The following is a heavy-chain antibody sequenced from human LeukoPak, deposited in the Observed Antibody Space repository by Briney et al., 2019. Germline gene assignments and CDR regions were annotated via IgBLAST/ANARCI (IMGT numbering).Heavy chain of an antibody. CDR2: IRYDGSNK. D-gene: IGHD2/OR15-2a*01. V-gene: IGHV3-30*02. Sequence: PGGSLRLSCAASGFTFSSYGMHWVRQAPGKGLEWVAFIRYDGSNKYYADSVKGRFTISRDNSKNTLYLQMNSLRAEDTAVYYCAKDSAAYYSYYYYMDVWGKGTTVTVSS. CDR1: GFTFSSYG. J-gene: IGHJ6*03. CDR3: AKDSAAYYSYYYYMDV.